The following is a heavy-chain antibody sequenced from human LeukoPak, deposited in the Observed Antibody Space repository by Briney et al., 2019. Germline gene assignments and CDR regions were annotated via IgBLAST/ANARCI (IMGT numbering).Heavy chain of an antibody. J-gene: IGHJ6*02. V-gene: IGHV3-30*02. Sequence: GGSLRLSCAASGFTFSSYGMHWVRQAPGKGLEWVAFIRYDGSNKYYADSVKGRFTISRDNSKNTLYLQTNSLRAEDTAVYYCAKGGNYYYYYGMDVWGQGTTVTVSS. CDR3: AKGGNYYYYYGMDV. CDR2: IRYDGSNK. CDR1: GFTFSSYG. D-gene: IGHD1-26*01.